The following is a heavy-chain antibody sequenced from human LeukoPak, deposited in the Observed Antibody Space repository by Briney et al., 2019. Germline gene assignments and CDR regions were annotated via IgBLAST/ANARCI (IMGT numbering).Heavy chain of an antibody. CDR1: GVSISSYY. CDR3: AGGDFWSGYSGFDP. Sequence: SETLSLTRTVSGVSISSYYWSWIRQPAGKGLEWLGRIYTSGSTNYNPSLKSRVTMSVDTSKNQFSLKLSSVTAADTAVYYCAGGDFWSGYSGFDPWGQGTLVTVSS. CDR2: IYTSGST. J-gene: IGHJ5*02. D-gene: IGHD3-3*01. V-gene: IGHV4-4*07.